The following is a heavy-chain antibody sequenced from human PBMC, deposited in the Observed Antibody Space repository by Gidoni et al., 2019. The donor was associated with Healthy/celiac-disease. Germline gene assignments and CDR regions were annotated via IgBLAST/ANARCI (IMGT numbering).Heavy chain of an antibody. J-gene: IGHJ3*02. CDR3: ARTSRGWFPSAFDI. D-gene: IGHD6-19*01. CDR1: GFSLRTSGMC. V-gene: IGHV2-70*15. Sequence: QVTLRESGPALVKPTQTLTLTCPFSGFSLRTSGMCVSWIRQPPGKALEWRARIDWDDDKYYSTSLKTRLTISKDTSKNQVVLTMTNMDPVDTATYYCARTSRGWFPSAFDIWGQGTMVTVSS. CDR2: IDWDDDK.